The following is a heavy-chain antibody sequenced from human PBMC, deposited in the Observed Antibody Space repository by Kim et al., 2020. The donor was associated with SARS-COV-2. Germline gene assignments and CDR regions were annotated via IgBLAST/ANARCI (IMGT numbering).Heavy chain of an antibody. CDR3: ARQKKYCTDGTCYDHGMDV. CDR1: GYSFTNNW. CDR2: IYPGDSDS. V-gene: IGHV5-51*01. Sequence: GESLKISCKGSGYSFTNNWIGWVRQMPGKGLEWMGIIYPGDSDSRYSPSFQGQVTISADSSINTAYLQWSSLKASDTAMYYCARQKKYCTDGTCYDHGMDVWGQRTAVTVSS. J-gene: IGHJ6*02. D-gene: IGHD2-8*01.